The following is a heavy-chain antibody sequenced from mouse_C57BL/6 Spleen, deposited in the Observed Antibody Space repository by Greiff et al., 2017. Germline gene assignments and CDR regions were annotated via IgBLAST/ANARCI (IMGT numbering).Heavy chain of an antibody. CDR3: TRADGYYPAVYFDV. CDR1: GFTFSSYA. D-gene: IGHD2-3*01. V-gene: IGHV5-9-1*02. J-gene: IGHJ1*03. CDR2: ISSGGDYI. Sequence: EVHLVESGEGLVKPGGSLKLSCAASGFTFSSYAMSWVRQTPEKRLEWVAYISSGGDYIYYADTVKGRFTISRDNARNTLYLQMSSLKSEDTAMYYCTRADGYYPAVYFDVWGTGTTVTVSS.